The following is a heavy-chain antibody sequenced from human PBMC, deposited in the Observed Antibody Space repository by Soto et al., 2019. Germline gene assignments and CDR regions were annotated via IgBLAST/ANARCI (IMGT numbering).Heavy chain of an antibody. V-gene: IGHV4-34*01. Sequence: SETLSLTCVAYGGSFRNYYWIWVRQPPGKGLEWIGEVNHSGEATYNRSLQRRITISLDTSNNQFSLKMTSVTAADTAMYFGTRAERFPRSWFDPWGQGTQVTVSS. D-gene: IGHD6-13*01. CDR3: TRAERFPRSWFDP. J-gene: IGHJ5*02. CDR2: VNHSGEA. CDR1: GGSFRNYY.